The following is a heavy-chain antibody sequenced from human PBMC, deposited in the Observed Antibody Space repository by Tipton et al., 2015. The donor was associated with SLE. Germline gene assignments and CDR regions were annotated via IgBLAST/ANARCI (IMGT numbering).Heavy chain of an antibody. V-gene: IGHV3-23*01. J-gene: IGHJ6*02. Sequence: SLRLSCIASGFTFGEYGMSWFRQAPGKGLEWVSAISGSGGSTYYADSVKGRFTISRDNSKNTLYLQMNSLRAEDTAVYYCARDGMVQGFYGMDVWGQGTTVTVSS. CDR3: ARDGMVQGFYGMDV. D-gene: IGHD3-10*01. CDR2: ISGSGGST. CDR1: GFTFGEYG.